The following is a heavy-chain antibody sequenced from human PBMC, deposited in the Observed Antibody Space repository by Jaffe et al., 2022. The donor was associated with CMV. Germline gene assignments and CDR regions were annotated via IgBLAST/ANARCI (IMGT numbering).Heavy chain of an antibody. Sequence: QVQLVQSGAEVKKPGSSVKVSCKASGGTFSSYAISWVRQAPGQGLEWMGRIIPILGIANYAQKFQGRVTITADKSTSTAYMELSSLRSEDTAVYYCARDPPRSGFSTTPDWFDPWGQGTLVTVSS. D-gene: IGHD1-1*01. CDR1: GGTFSSYA. V-gene: IGHV1-69*09. CDR3: ARDPPRSGFSTTPDWFDP. CDR2: IIPILGIA. J-gene: IGHJ5*02.